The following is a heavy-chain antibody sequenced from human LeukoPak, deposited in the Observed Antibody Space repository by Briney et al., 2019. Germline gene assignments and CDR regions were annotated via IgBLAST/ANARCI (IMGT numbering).Heavy chain of an antibody. V-gene: IGHV1-46*01. CDR2: INPSGGST. CDR1: GYTLTSYY. Sequence: ASVKVSCKASGYTLTSYYMHWVRQAPGQGLEWMGIINPSGGSTSYAQKFQGRVTMTRDTSTSTVYMELSSLRSEDTAVYYCGFSTVTTFLLDYWGQGTLVTVSS. CDR3: GFSTVTTFLLDY. D-gene: IGHD4-17*01. J-gene: IGHJ4*02.